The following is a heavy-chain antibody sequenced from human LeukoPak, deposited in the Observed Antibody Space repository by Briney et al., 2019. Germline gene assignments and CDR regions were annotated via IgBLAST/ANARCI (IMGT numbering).Heavy chain of an antibody. Sequence: ASVKVSCKASGYTFTSYFMHWVRQAPAQELEWMGIINPSGGSTNYAQKFQGRVTMTRDTSTSTVYMELSSLRSEDTAVYYCARAHYYDSSDYGGIEHWGQGTLVTVSS. CDR1: GYTFTSYF. CDR3: ARAHYYDSSDYGGIEH. J-gene: IGHJ1*01. CDR2: INPSGGST. D-gene: IGHD3-22*01. V-gene: IGHV1-46*01.